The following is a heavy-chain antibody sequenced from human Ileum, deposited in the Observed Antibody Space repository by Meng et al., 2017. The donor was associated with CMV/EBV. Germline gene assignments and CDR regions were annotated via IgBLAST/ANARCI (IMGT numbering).Heavy chain of an antibody. D-gene: IGHD3-10*01. CDR3: ARLGRNSGSSYIKCFDS. J-gene: IGHJ4*02. CDR1: SSSSDH. V-gene: IGHV4-39*01. CDR2: IYYSGGT. Sequence: SSSSDHWCWLRQRSGTGVELHGSIYYSGGTYYDPSLKRRVTISVDMSKNQFALKLSSVMAADTAVYYCARLGRNSGSSYIKCFDSWGQGTLVTVSS.